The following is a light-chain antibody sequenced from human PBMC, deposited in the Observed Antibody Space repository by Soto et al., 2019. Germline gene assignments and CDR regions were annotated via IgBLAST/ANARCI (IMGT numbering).Light chain of an antibody. V-gene: IGLV1-44*01. CDR2: TYD. CDR3: AAWDDRVNGVV. Sequence: QSVLTQPPSVSGTPGQSITISCSGSSSSIGTYTLNWYQHLPGTAPKPLFSTYDQRPSGVADRFSGSKSGTSASLAISGLQSEDEADYYCAAWDDRVNGVVFGGGTKLTVL. CDR1: SSSIGTYT. J-gene: IGLJ2*01.